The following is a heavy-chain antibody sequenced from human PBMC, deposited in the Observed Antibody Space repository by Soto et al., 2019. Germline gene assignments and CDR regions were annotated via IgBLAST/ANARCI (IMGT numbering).Heavy chain of an antibody. J-gene: IGHJ4*02. CDR2: TYYRSKWYN. CDR1: GDSVSSNNLA. V-gene: IGHV6-1*01. D-gene: IGHD2-21*01. Sequence: SETLSLTCAISGDSVSSNNLAWNWIRQSPSRGLEWLGRTYYRSKWYNDYAESVKSRITISPDTSKNQFSLQLNSVTPEDTAAYYCTRYSTRNFDYWGQGTLFTVS. CDR3: TRYSTRNFDY.